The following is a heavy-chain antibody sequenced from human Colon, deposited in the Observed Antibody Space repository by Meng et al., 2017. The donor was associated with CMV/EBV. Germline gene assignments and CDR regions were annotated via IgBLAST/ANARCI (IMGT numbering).Heavy chain of an antibody. CDR2: INHSGST. D-gene: IGHD1-26*01. V-gene: IGHV4-34*01. J-gene: IGHJ4*02. Sequence: QLQQWAVGLLKPSATLSLAGAFYGVSFIGYYWSWLRQPPGKGLEWIGEINHSGSTNYHPSLKSRVTISVDTSKNQFSLKLSSVTAADTAVYYCARGGAPRRPPGARWGQGTLVTVSS. CDR1: GVSFIGYY. CDR3: ARGGAPRRPPGAR.